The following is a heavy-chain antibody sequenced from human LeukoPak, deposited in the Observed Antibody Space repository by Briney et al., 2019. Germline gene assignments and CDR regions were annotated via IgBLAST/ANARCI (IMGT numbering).Heavy chain of an antibody. Sequence: GGSLRLSCAASGFTFSSYAMHWVRQAPGKGLEWVAVISYDGSNKYYADSVKGRFTISRDNSKNTLYLQMSSLRAEDTAVYYCARDWSDFWSGHSNYWGQGTLVTVSS. D-gene: IGHD3-3*01. CDR2: ISYDGSNK. CDR3: ARDWSDFWSGHSNY. V-gene: IGHV3-30-3*01. J-gene: IGHJ4*02. CDR1: GFTFSSYA.